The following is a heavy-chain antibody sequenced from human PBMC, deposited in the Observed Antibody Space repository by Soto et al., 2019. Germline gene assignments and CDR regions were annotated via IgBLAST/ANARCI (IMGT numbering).Heavy chain of an antibody. CDR3: VRNMNAYSAHDPFDD. J-gene: IGHJ4*02. V-gene: IGHV3-30-3*01. CDR1: GFTFSTYA. CDR2: ISYDGGNK. D-gene: IGHD5-12*01. Sequence: QVQLVESGGGVVQPGRSLRLSCAVSGFTFSTYAIQWVRQAPGKGLESVALISYDGGNKYYADSVMGRFTISRDNSNNTVFLQMTSLRADDTAVYYCVRNMNAYSAHDPFDDWGQGPLVTVSS.